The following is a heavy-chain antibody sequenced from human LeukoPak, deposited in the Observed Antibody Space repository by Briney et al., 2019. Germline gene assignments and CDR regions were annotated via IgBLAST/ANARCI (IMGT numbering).Heavy chain of an antibody. CDR3: ASVYSGSYYNWFDP. V-gene: IGHV4-30-2*01. D-gene: IGHD1-26*01. CDR1: GGSISSGGYY. Sequence: SETLSLTCTVSGGSISSGGYYWSWIRQPPGKGLEWIGYIYHSGSTYYNPSLKSRVTISVDRSKNQFSLKLSSVTAADTAVYYCASVYSGSYYNWFDPWGQGTLVTVSS. CDR2: IYHSGST. J-gene: IGHJ5*02.